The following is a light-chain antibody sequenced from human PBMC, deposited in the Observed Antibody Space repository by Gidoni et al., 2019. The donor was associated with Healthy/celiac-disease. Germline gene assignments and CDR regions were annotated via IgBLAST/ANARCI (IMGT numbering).Light chain of an antibody. CDR3: CSYAGSSTFV. V-gene: IGLV2-23*02. CDR1: SSDFGSYDL. CDR2: EVS. J-gene: IGLJ1*01. Sequence: SALTQPASVSGSPGQSITISCTGASSDFGSYDLVSWYQQHPDKAPKLMIYEVSKRPSGVSNRFSGSKSGNTASLTISGLQAEDEADYYCCSYAGSSTFVFGTGTKVTVL.